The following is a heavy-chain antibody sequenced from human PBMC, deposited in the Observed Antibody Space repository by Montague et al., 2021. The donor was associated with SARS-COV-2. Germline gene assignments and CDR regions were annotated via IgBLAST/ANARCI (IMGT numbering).Heavy chain of an antibody. Sequence: SETLSLTCTVSGGSISSSSYYWCWIRQPPGKGLEWIGNIYYSGSTYYNPSLKSRVTISVDTSKNQFSLKLSSVTAADTAIYYCARFVRYCSRTSCYAFDYWGQGTLVTVSS. CDR3: ARFVRYCSRTSCYAFDY. D-gene: IGHD2-2*01. CDR1: GGSISSSSYY. CDR2: IYYSGST. J-gene: IGHJ4*02. V-gene: IGHV4-39*01.